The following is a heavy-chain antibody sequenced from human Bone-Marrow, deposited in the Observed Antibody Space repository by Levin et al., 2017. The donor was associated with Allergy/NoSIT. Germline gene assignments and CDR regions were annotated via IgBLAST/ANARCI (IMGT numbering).Heavy chain of an antibody. J-gene: IGHJ3*02. CDR3: ARDSNYYDSSGYYYSLNAFDI. CDR1: GGSISSYY. D-gene: IGHD3-22*01. CDR2: VSYSGTT. Sequence: PSETLSLTCTVSGGSISSYYWSWIRQPPGKGLEWIGYVSYSGTTKYNPSLKSRVTISIDTSKNQFSLKLSSVTAADTAVYYCARDSNYYDSSGYYYSLNAFDIWGQGTMVTVSS. V-gene: IGHV4-59*01.